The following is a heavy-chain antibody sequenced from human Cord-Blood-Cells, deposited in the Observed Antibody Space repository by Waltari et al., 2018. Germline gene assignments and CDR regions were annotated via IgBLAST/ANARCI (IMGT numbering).Heavy chain of an antibody. Sequence: QVQLVESGGGVVQPGGSLRLSCVASGFTLSSYGRHWVRQAPGKGLEWVAFIRYDGSNKYYADSVKGRFTISRDNSKNTLYLQMNSLRAEDTAVYYCAKAPIAAGDAFYIWGQGTMVTVSS. CDR2: IRYDGSNK. CDR1: GFTLSSYG. CDR3: AKAPIAAGDAFYI. J-gene: IGHJ3*02. D-gene: IGHD6-13*01. V-gene: IGHV3-30*02.